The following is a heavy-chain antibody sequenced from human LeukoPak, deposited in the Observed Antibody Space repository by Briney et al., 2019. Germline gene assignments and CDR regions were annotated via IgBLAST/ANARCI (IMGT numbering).Heavy chain of an antibody. CDR3: AGRTIFGVVTIFDY. Sequence: GVSLKSSCKGSGYSFTSYWIAGVRQMRGKGLEWMGIIYPGDSDTRYTPSFKGQVTISADKSISTAYLQWSSLKASDTAMYYCAGRTIFGVVTIFDYSGQGTLVTVSS. V-gene: IGHV5-51*01. CDR2: IYPGDSDT. D-gene: IGHD3-3*01. CDR1: GYSFTSYW. J-gene: IGHJ4*02.